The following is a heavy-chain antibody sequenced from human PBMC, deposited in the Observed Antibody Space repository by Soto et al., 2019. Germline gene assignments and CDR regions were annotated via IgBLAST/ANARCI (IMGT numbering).Heavy chain of an antibody. D-gene: IGHD2-15*01. CDR2: ISSSGYI. J-gene: IGHJ6*02. Sequence: GGSLRLSCAASGFNFNSYTINWVRQAPGKRLEWLSSISSSGYIFSTDSVRGRFTISRDNAKNSVYLQINSLRAEDTAVYFCAGDCSGGSCYPGMDVWGQGTTVTVSS. V-gene: IGHV3-21*01. CDR3: AGDCSGGSCYPGMDV. CDR1: GFNFNSYT.